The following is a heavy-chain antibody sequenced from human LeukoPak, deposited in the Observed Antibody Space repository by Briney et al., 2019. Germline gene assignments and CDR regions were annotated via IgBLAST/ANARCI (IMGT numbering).Heavy chain of an antibody. J-gene: IGHJ6*03. D-gene: IGHD3-10*01. V-gene: IGHV4-39*07. CDR2: IYYSGST. CDR1: GGSISSSSYY. CDR3: ARLTKNDSGSYRFGKKKRGYMDV. Sequence: SETLSLTCTVSGGSISSSSYYWGWIRQPPGKGLEWIGSIYYSGSTYYNPSLKSRVTISVDTSKNQFSLKLSSVTAADTAVYYCARLTKNDSGSYRFGKKKRGYMDVWGKGTTVTISS.